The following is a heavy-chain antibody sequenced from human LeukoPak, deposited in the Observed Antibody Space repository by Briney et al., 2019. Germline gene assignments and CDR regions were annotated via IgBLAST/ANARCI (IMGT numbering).Heavy chain of an antibody. CDR2: TRPDGSFT. J-gene: IGHJ4*02. Sequence: GGSLRLSCAASGFTLSNYWMYWVRQAPGQGLEWVSRTRPDGSFTTYADSVQGRFSISRDIAKNTLYLQMNSLRAEDTAVYYCARGLRASDHWGQGTLVTVSS. V-gene: IGHV3-74*01. CDR1: GFTLSNYW. CDR3: ARGLRASDH. D-gene: IGHD5/OR15-5a*01.